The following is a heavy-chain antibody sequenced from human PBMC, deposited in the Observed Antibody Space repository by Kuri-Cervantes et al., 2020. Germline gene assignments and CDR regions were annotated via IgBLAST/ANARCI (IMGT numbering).Heavy chain of an antibody. Sequence: SETLSLTCAVYGASFSGYYWSWIRQPPGKGLEWIGEINHSGSTNYNPSLKSRVTISVDTSKNQFSLKLSSVTAADTAVYYCARGRAPHRYYYYMDVWGKGTTVTVSS. J-gene: IGHJ6*03. CDR1: GASFSGYY. CDR2: INHSGST. CDR3: ARGRAPHRYYYYMDV. V-gene: IGHV4-34*01.